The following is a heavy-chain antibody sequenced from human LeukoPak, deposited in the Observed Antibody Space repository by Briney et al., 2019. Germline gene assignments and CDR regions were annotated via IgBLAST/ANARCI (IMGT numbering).Heavy chain of an antibody. CDR1: GYTFTSYD. D-gene: IGHD6-13*01. Sequence: ASVKVSCKASGYTFTSYDINWVRQATGQGLEWMGWMNPNSGNTGYAQKFQGRVTMTRNTSISTAYMELSSLRSEDTAVYYCARGDSSWYVGDYWGRGTLVTVSS. V-gene: IGHV1-8*01. J-gene: IGHJ4*02. CDR3: ARGDSSWYVGDY. CDR2: MNPNSGNT.